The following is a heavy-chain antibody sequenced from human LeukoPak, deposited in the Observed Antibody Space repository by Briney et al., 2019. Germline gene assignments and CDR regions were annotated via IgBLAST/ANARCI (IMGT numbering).Heavy chain of an antibody. V-gene: IGHV4-39*02. Sequence: SETLSLTCTVSGGSISSSSYYWGWIRPPPGKGLEWIGTIYYSGTTYYNPSLKSRVTISADTSKNHFSLKLSSVTAADTAVYYCARPGHSYYYMDVWGKGTTVTVSS. CDR1: GGSISSSSYY. CDR3: ARPGHSYYYMDV. J-gene: IGHJ6*03. D-gene: IGHD1-1*01. CDR2: IYYSGTT.